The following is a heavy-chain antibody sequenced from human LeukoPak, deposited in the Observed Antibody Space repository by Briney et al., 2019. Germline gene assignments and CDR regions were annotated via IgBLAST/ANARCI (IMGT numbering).Heavy chain of an antibody. CDR1: GGSISSYY. J-gene: IGHJ6*02. V-gene: IGHV4-59*08. D-gene: IGHD6-13*01. Sequence: PSETLSLTCAVSGGSISSYYWSWIRQPPGKGLEWIGYIYYSGSTNYNPSLKSRVTISVDTSKNQFSLKLSSVTAADTAVYYCARHGGGSWYYGGSYYYYGMDVWGQGTTVTVSS. CDR2: IYYSGST. CDR3: ARHGGGSWYYGGSYYYYGMDV.